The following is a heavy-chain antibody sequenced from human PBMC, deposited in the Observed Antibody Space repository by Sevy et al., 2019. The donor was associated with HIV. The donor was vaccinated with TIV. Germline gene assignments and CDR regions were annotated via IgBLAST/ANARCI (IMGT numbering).Heavy chain of an antibody. D-gene: IGHD3-9*01. V-gene: IGHV1-46*01. CDR1: GYTFTSQY. CDR2: INPSGSST. Sequence: ASVKVSCKASGYTFTSQYMHWVRQAPGQGLEWMEIINPSGSSTRYAQKFQGRVTMTRDTSTSTVYMELSSLRSEDTAVYYCARDSDNYDILTGYYPFDYWGQGTLVTVSS. CDR3: ARDSDNYDILTGYYPFDY. J-gene: IGHJ4*02.